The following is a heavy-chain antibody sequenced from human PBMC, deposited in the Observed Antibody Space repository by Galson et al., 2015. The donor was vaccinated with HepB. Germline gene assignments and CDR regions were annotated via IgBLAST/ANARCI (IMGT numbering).Heavy chain of an antibody. CDR1: GVRFSRYA. V-gene: IGHV3-23*01. D-gene: IGHD6-13*01. CDR2: ISGSGGSE. CDR3: ATRFDGYNSSWFEILLDY. J-gene: IGHJ4*02. Sequence: SLRLSCAASGVRFSRYAMSWVRQAPGKGLEWVSAISGSGGSEYYADSVKGRFTISRDNSKNTLYLQMNSLRADDTAIYYCATRFDGYNSSWFEILLDYWGQGTLVTVSS.